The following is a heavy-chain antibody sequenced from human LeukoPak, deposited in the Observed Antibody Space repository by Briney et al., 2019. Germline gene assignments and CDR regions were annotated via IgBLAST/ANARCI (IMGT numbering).Heavy chain of an antibody. Sequence: PGGALRLSCAAPGFTFSSYNMNWVRQAPGKGLEGGSYISSSSSTIYYADSVKGRFTISRDNAKNSLYLQMNSLRDEDTAVYYCARAHDYDFWSGYYQLDYWGQGTLVTVSS. CDR1: GFTFSSYN. J-gene: IGHJ4*02. D-gene: IGHD3-3*01. V-gene: IGHV3-48*02. CDR2: ISSSSSTI. CDR3: ARAHDYDFWSGYYQLDY.